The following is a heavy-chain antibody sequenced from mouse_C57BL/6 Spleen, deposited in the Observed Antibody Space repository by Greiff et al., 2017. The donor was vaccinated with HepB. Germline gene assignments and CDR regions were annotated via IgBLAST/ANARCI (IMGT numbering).Heavy chain of an antibody. CDR1: GYSITSGYY. V-gene: IGHV3-6*01. D-gene: IGHD4-1*01. Sequence: EVKLLESGPGLVKPSQSLSLTCSVTGYSITSGYYWNWIRQFPGNKLEWMGYISYDGSNNYNPSLKNRISITRDTSKNQFFLKLNSVTTEDTATYYCVRELGRGYFDYWGQGTTLTVSS. J-gene: IGHJ2*01. CDR3: VRELGRGYFDY. CDR2: ISYDGSN.